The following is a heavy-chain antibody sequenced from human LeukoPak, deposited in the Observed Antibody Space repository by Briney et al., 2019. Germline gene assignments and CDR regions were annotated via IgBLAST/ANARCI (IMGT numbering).Heavy chain of an antibody. CDR3: ARGSRFGVVGRDAFDI. CDR1: GFTFSRYS. D-gene: IGHD3-3*01. J-gene: IGHJ3*02. V-gene: IGHV3-21*01. CDR2: ISISSNYI. Sequence: GGSLRLSCAASGFTFSRYSMNWVRQAPGKGLEWVSSISISSNYIYYADSVKGRFTISRDNAKNSLYLQVNSLRAEDTAVYYCARGSRFGVVGRDAFDIWGQGTVVTVSS.